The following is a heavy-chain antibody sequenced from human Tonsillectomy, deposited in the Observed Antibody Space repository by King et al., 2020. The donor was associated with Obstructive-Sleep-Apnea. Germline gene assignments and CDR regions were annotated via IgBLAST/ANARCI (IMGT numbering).Heavy chain of an antibody. CDR2: ISTYNGNT. D-gene: IGHD6-19*01. V-gene: IGHV1-18*04. CDR3: ARAGITVAGTKYFQH. Sequence: QLVQSGAEVKKPGASVKVSCKASGYSFSNYGISWVRQAPGQGLEWMGWISTYNGNTNYEQKLQGRGTMTTDTSTSTAYMEPRSLRPDDTAVYYCARAGITVAGTKYFQHWGQGTLVTVSS. J-gene: IGHJ1*01. CDR1: GYSFSNYG.